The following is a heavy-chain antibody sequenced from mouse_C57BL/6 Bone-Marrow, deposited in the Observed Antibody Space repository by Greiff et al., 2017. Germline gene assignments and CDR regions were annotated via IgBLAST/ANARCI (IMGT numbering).Heavy chain of an antibody. J-gene: IGHJ2*01. CDR2: ISDGGSYT. Sequence: EVQRVESGGGLVKPGGSLKLSCAASGFTFSSYAMSWVRQTPEQRLEWVATISDGGSYTYYPDNVKGRFTISRDNAKNNLYLQMSHLKSEDTAMYYCARLSTVVATDYWGQGTTLTVSA. CDR3: ARLSTVVATDY. V-gene: IGHV5-4*01. CDR1: GFTFSSYA. D-gene: IGHD1-1*01.